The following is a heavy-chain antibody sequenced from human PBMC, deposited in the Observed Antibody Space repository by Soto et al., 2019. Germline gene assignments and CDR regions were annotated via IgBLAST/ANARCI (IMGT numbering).Heavy chain of an antibody. Sequence: EVQLLESGGGLVQPGGSLRLSCAASGFTFSSYAMCWVRQAPGKGLEWVSAISGSGASTYYADSVKGRFTISRDNPKNTLYLQMSSLTGEDTAVNYCAKLAVDVVVASSLDYWSQGTLVAVGS. CDR2: ISGSGAST. V-gene: IGHV3-23*01. J-gene: IGHJ4*02. D-gene: IGHD2-15*01. CDR1: GFTFSSYA. CDR3: AKLAVDVVVASSLDY.